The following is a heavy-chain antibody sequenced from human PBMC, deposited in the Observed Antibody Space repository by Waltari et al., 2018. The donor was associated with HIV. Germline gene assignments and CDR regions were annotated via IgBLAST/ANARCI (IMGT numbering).Heavy chain of an antibody. D-gene: IGHD5-12*01. CDR1: GYTFTGYY. J-gene: IGHJ6*02. CDR2: INTNSGGT. V-gene: IGHV1-2*02. Sequence: QVQLVQSGAEVKKPGASVKVSCKASGYTFTGYYMHLVRTPPGQGLEWMGWINTNSGGTNYAQKFQGRVTMTRDTSISTAYMELSRLRSDDTAVYYCASSTTLYYYYGMDVWGQGTTVTVSS. CDR3: ASSTTLYYYYGMDV.